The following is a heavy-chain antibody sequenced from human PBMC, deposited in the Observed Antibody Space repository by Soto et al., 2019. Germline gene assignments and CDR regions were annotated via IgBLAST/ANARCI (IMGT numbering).Heavy chain of an antibody. CDR3: VRHAR. V-gene: IGHV1-8*01. J-gene: IGHJ4*02. CDR2: MNPNSGDT. CDR1: GYTFTNYD. Sequence: QVQLVQSGAEVRKPGASVTVSCKASGYTFTNYDINWVRQATGQGLEWMGWMNPNSGDTGCAQKFQGRVTLTRNASISTAYRELSSLSSDDTAVYYCVRHARWGSGTLVTVSS.